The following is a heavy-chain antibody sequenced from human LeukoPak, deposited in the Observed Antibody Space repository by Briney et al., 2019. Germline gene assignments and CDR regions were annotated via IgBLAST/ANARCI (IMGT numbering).Heavy chain of an antibody. CDR1: GYTFTDYY. J-gene: IGHJ4*02. CDR2: INPNSGGT. Sequence: GASVKVSSTASGYTFTDYYMHWVRQAPGQGLEWMGWINPNSGGTKYAEKFQGRVTMTRDTSISTAYMELSSLSSDDTAAYYCARGRVSVGDASGWSGWGQGTLVTVSS. CDR3: ARGRVSVGDASGWSG. D-gene: IGHD6-19*01. V-gene: IGHV1-2*02.